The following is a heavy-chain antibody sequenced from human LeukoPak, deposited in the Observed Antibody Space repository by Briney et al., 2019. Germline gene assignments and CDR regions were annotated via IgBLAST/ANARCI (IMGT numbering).Heavy chain of an antibody. CDR3: ARNLPEYSSSWNSWFDP. Sequence: ASVKVSCKASGYTFTGYYMHWVRQAPGQGLEWMGWINPNSGGTNYAQKLQGRVTMTRDTSISTAYMELSRLRSDDTAVYYCARNLPEYSSSWNSWFDPWGQGTLVTVSS. V-gene: IGHV1-2*02. CDR2: INPNSGGT. D-gene: IGHD6-13*01. CDR1: GYTFTGYY. J-gene: IGHJ5*02.